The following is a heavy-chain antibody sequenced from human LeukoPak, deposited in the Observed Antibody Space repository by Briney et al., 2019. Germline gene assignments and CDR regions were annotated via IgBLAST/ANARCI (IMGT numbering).Heavy chain of an antibody. CDR1: GGSISSYY. D-gene: IGHD3-3*01. V-gene: IGHV4-4*09. CDR3: AGGNYYYYYIDV. CDR2: IYTSEST. Sequence: SETLSLICTVSGGSISSYYWNWIRQPPGKGLEWIGYIYTSESTNYTPSLKSRVTISVDTSKKQFSLNLSSVTAADTAVYYCAGGNYYYYYIDVWGKGITVTVSS. J-gene: IGHJ6*03.